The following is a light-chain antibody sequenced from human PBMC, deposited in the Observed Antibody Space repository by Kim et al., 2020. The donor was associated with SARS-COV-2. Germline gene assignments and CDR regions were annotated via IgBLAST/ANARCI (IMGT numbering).Light chain of an antibody. CDR1: GSDVGGYNL. CDR3: CSYSGTTTYVA. V-gene: IGLV2-23*02. Sequence: QSALTQPASVSGSPGQSITISCTGAGSDVGGYNLVSWYQHRPGKAPKLIIFEVTKRPSGVSDRFSGAKSGNTASLTISGLQAEDEADYNCCSYSGTTTYVAFGGGTKVTVL. CDR2: EVT. J-gene: IGLJ2*01.